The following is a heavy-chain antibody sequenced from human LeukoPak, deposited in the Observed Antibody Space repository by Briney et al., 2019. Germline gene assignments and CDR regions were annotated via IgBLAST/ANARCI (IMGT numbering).Heavy chain of an antibody. CDR3: AKGRASRFCSSTSCHLDY. Sequence: GGSLRLSCAASGFTFSSYGMHWVRQAPGKGLEWVAVISYDGSTKYYADSVKGRFTISRDNSKNTLYLQMNSLRAEDTAVYYCAKGRASRFCSSTSCHLDYWGQGTLVTVSS. J-gene: IGHJ4*02. V-gene: IGHV3-30*18. CDR2: ISYDGSTK. D-gene: IGHD2-2*01. CDR1: GFTFSSYG.